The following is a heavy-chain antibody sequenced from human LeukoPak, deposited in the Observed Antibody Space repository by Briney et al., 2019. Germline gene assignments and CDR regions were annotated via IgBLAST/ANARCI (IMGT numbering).Heavy chain of an antibody. CDR2: ISSSSSYI. V-gene: IGHV3-21*01. CDR1: GFTFSSYS. D-gene: IGHD3-10*01. Sequence: PGGSLRLSCAASGFTFSSYSMNWVRQAPGKGLEWVSSISSSSSYIYYADPVKGRFTISRDNAKNSLYLQMNSLRAEDTAVYYCARVRPWFGEFPDYWGQGTLVTVSS. CDR3: ARVRPWFGEFPDY. J-gene: IGHJ4*02.